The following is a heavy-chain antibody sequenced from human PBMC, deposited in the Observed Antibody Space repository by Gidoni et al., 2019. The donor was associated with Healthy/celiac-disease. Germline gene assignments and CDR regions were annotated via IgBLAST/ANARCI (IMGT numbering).Heavy chain of an antibody. CDR2: INHSGST. V-gene: IGHV4-34*01. Sequence: QVQLQQWGAGLLKPSETLSLTCAVYGGSFSGYYWSWIRQPPGKGLEWIGEINHSGSTNYNPSLKIRVTISVDTSKNQFSLKLSSVTAADTAVYYCASSTVTTKSFDYWGQGTLVTVSS. CDR3: ASSTVTTKSFDY. J-gene: IGHJ4*02. D-gene: IGHD4-17*01. CDR1: GGSFSGYY.